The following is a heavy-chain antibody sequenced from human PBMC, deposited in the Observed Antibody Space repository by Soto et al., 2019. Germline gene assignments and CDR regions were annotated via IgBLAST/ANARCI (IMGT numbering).Heavy chain of an antibody. Sequence: PSETLSLTCAVYGGSFSGDYWSWIRQPPGKGLEWIGEINHSGSTNYNPSLKSRVTISVDTSKNQFSLKLSSVTAADTAVYYCARRSWIGFHYSYYYGMDVWGQGTTVTVSS. CDR1: GGSFSGDY. D-gene: IGHD1-26*01. V-gene: IGHV4-34*01. J-gene: IGHJ6*02. CDR3: ARRSWIGFHYSYYYGMDV. CDR2: INHSGST.